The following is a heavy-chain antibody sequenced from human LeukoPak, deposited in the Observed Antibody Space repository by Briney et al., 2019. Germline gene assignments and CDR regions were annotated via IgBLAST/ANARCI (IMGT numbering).Heavy chain of an antibody. CDR3: GKHAYGGSPPLS. Sequence: GGSLRLSCAASGFTVRDGYMSWVRQAPGKRLEWLAFIYVSGTTFYAASVKGRFTISRDNAKNTVYLQMNNLRAEDTALYYCGKHAYGGSPPLSWGQGALVTVSS. CDR2: IYVSGTT. CDR1: GFTVRDGY. J-gene: IGHJ4*02. D-gene: IGHD3-10*01. V-gene: IGHV3-53*01.